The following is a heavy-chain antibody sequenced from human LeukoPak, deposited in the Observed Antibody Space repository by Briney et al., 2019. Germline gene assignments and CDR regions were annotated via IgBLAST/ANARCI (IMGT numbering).Heavy chain of an antibody. J-gene: IGHJ4*02. CDR2: IYTSGST. CDR3: ARGLTGDYDFWSGYSTGDYFDY. D-gene: IGHD3-3*01. V-gene: IGHV4-4*07. CDR1: GGSISSYY. Sequence: SETLSLTCTVSGGSISSYYWSWIRQPAGKGLEWIGRIYTSGSTNYNPSLKSRVTMSVDTSKNQYALKLSSVTAADTAVYYCARGLTGDYDFWSGYSTGDYFDYWGQGTLVTVSS.